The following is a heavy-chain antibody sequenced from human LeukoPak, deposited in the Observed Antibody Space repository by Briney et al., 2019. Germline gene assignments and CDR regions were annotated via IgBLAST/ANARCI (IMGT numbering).Heavy chain of an antibody. D-gene: IGHD3-10*01. CDR1: GFTVSSNY. J-gene: IGHJ6*02. V-gene: IGHV3-53*01. CDR2: LYKDGST. Sequence: GGSLRLSCAVSGFTVSSNYMTWVRKAPGKGLEWVSVLYKDGSTDYADSVKGRVTISRDNSKNTLYLQMNSLRVEDTAVYYCARDNFYVSGIRGMDVCGQGTTVTVSS. CDR3: ARDNFYVSGIRGMDV.